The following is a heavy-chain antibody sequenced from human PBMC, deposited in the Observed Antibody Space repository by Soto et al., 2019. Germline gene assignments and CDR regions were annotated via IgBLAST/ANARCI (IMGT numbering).Heavy chain of an antibody. CDR3: ARMSRGLPDY. D-gene: IGHD5-12*01. V-gene: IGHV1-18*01. CDR2: ISAYNGDT. CDR1: GYTFTTYG. Sequence: QVQLVQSGAEVKKVGASVKVSCQASGYTFTTYGISWVRQAPGQGPEWMGWISAYNGDTNNAQKFQGRVTMTTYTSTSTAYMELRSLTSDDTALYYCARMSRGLPDYWGQGTLVTVSS. J-gene: IGHJ4*02.